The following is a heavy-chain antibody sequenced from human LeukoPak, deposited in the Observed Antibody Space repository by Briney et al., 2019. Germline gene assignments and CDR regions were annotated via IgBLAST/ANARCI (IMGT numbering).Heavy chain of an antibody. D-gene: IGHD1-26*01. CDR1: GFTFTTYA. J-gene: IGHJ4*02. Sequence: GGSLRLSCAASGFTFTTYAMSWVRQAPGKELEWVSTLSPSGVRTYYTDSVKGRFTISRDNSKNTLYLQMNSLRAEDTAVYYCAKATPILGAAAYYFDYWGQGTLVTVSS. V-gene: IGHV3-23*01. CDR2: LSPSGVRT. CDR3: AKATPILGAAAYYFDY.